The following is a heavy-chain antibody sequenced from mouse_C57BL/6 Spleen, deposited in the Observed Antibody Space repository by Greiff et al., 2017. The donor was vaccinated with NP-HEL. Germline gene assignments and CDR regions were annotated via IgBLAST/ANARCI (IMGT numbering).Heavy chain of an antibody. CDR3: ARWDYDAPIAMDY. V-gene: IGHV1-80*01. CDR2: IYPGDGDT. CDR1: GYAFSSYW. Sequence: QVQLQQSGAELVKPGASVKISCKASGYAFSSYWMNWVKQRPGKGLEWIGQIYPGDGDTNYNGKFKGKATLTADKSSSTAYMQLSSLTSEDSAVYFCARWDYDAPIAMDYWGQGTSVTVSS. J-gene: IGHJ4*01. D-gene: IGHD2-4*01.